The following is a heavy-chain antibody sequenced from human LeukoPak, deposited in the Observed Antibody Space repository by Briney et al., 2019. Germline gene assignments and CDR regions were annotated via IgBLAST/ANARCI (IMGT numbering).Heavy chain of an antibody. J-gene: IGHJ1*01. CDR1: GFTFSRYW. Sequence: GGTLRLSCAASGFTFSRYWMHWVRQAPGKGLVWVSRIKSEGSTNYADSVKGRFTISRDNAKNTVSLQMNSLRAEDTGVYYCARAPSEIGGYYPEYFRHWGQGTRVTVSS. CDR3: ARAPSEIGGYYPEYFRH. D-gene: IGHD3-22*01. V-gene: IGHV3-74*01. CDR2: IKSEGST.